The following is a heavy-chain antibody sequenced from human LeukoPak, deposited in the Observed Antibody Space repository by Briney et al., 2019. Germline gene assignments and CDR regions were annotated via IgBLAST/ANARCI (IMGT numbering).Heavy chain of an antibody. Sequence: PGGSLRLSCVASGFTFSSYYMSWIRQAPGKGLEWVSYISGSGSTIYYADSVKGRFTISRDNAKNSLYLQMNSLRAEDTAVYYCARVEYGSGSYYNVIDWFDPWGQGTLVTVSS. V-gene: IGHV3-11*04. CDR1: GFTFSSYY. CDR3: ARVEYGSGSYYNVIDWFDP. J-gene: IGHJ5*02. CDR2: ISGSGSTI. D-gene: IGHD3-10*01.